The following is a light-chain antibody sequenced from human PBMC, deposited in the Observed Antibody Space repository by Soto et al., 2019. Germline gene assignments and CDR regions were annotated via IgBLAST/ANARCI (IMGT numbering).Light chain of an antibody. V-gene: IGKV1-5*03. CDR3: QQHNSSPWT. CDR2: KAS. J-gene: IGKJ1*01. CDR1: QSISSW. Sequence: DIQLTQSHFTLSASVGDRVTLTCLASQSISSWLAWYQQKPGKAPKLLIYKASSLESGVPSRFSGSGSGTEFTLSINGLQPEDFATYYCQQHNSSPWTFGQGTKVDIK.